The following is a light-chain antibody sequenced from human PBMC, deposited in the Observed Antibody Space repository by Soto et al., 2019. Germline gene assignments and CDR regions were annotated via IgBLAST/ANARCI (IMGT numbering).Light chain of an antibody. CDR3: HQSNTWPLS. CDR2: GAS. V-gene: IGKV3-15*01. CDR1: QSVSSN. Sequence: EIVMTQSPATLSVSLGERATLSCRASQSVSSNLAWYQQKPGQAPRLLIYGASTRATVIPTRFSGSGSGTEFTLTISSLQSEDSAVYYCHQSNTWPLSFGGGTKVEIK. J-gene: IGKJ4*01.